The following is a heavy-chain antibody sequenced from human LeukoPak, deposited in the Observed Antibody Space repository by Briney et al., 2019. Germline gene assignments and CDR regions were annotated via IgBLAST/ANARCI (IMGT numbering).Heavy chain of an antibody. V-gene: IGHV3-30*04. CDR3: ARHPKVGVDY. J-gene: IGHJ4*02. D-gene: IGHD1-26*01. CDR2: ISYDGSNK. Sequence: PGGSLRLSCAASGFTFSSYAMHWVRQAPGKGLEWVAVISYDGSNKYYADSVKGRFTISRDNSKNTLYLQMNSLRAEDTAVYYCARHPKVGVDYWGQGTLVTVSS. CDR1: GFTFSSYA.